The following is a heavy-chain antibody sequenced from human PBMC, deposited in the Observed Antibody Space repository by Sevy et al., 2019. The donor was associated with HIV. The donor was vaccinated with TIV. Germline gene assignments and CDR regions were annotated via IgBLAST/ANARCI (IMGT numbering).Heavy chain of an antibody. CDR3: ARGSSTWYSGWFDP. J-gene: IGHJ5*02. V-gene: IGHV4-59*01. CDR2: VYYSGST. Sequence: SETLSLTCTVSGGSISGYYWSWIRQPPGKGLEWIGCVYYSGSTSSNPSLKSRVTISVDTSKNQFSLKLSSVTAADTAVYYGARGSSTWYSGWFDPWGQGTLVTVSS. D-gene: IGHD6-13*01. CDR1: GGSISGYY.